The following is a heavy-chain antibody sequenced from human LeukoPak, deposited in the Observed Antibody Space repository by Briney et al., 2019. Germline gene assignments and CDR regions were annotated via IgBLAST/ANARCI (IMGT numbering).Heavy chain of an antibody. CDR1: GFTFDDYA. CDR2: ISGDGGST. D-gene: IGHD3-22*01. V-gene: IGHV3-43*02. CDR3: AKGQGSLYYYDSSGYPENYFDY. J-gene: IGHJ4*02. Sequence: GSLRLSCAASGFTFDDYAMHWVRQAPGKGLEWVSLISGDGGSTYYADSVKGRFTISRDNSKNSLYLQMNSLRTGDTALYYCAKGQGSLYYYDSSGYPENYFDYWGQGTLVTVSS.